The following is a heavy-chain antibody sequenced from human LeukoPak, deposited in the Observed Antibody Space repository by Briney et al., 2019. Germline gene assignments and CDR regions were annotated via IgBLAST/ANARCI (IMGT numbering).Heavy chain of an antibody. CDR2: ISSSSSTI. V-gene: IGHV3-48*01. D-gene: IGHD2-15*01. Sequence: GGSLRLSCAASGFTFSSYSMNWVRQAPGKGLEWVSYISSSSSTIYYADSVKGRFTISRDNAKNSLYLQMNSPRVEDTAVYYCAREGEDLSSGDEYDAFDIWGQGTMVTVSS. CDR1: GFTFSSYS. CDR3: AREGEDLSSGDEYDAFDI. J-gene: IGHJ3*02.